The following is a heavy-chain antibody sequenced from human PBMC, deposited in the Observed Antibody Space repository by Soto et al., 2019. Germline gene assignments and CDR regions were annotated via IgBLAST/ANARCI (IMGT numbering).Heavy chain of an antibody. CDR1: GASISSSSHC. CDR3: ATPRRGFSGYDRFDY. Sequence: QLQLQESGPGLVKPSETLSLTCTVSGASISSSSHCWGWIRQPPGKGLEWIGCIYYGGNTYYNPSPQSQVTFTVATSKNQPSLKLSSVTAADTAVYYCATPRRGFSGYDRFDYWGQGTLVTVSS. CDR2: IYYGGNT. V-gene: IGHV4-39*01. J-gene: IGHJ4*02. D-gene: IGHD5-12*01.